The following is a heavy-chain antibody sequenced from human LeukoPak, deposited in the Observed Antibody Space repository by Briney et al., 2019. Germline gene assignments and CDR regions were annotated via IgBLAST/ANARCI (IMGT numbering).Heavy chain of an antibody. Sequence: PSETLSLTCAVYGGSFSGYYWSWIRQPPGKGLEWIGEINHSGSTNYNPSLKSRVTISVDTSENQFSLKLSSVTAADTAVYYCARVVGYCSSTSCYLDYWGQGTLVTVSS. CDR3: ARVVGYCSSTSCYLDY. J-gene: IGHJ4*02. CDR2: INHSGST. V-gene: IGHV4-34*01. CDR1: GGSFSGYY. D-gene: IGHD2-2*01.